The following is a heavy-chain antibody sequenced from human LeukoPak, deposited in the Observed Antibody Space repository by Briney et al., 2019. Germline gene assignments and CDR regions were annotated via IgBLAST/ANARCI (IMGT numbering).Heavy chain of an antibody. D-gene: IGHD6-6*01. CDR1: GGSISSYY. J-gene: IGHJ3*02. CDR2: IYYSGST. Sequence: SETLSLTCTVSGGSISSYYWNWIRKPPGKGLEWIGYIYYSGSTNYNPSLKSRVPISVDTSKNQFSLKLSFVTAADTAVYYCARGSIAARNDAFDIWGQGTMVTVSS. V-gene: IGHV4-59*01. CDR3: ARGSIAARNDAFDI.